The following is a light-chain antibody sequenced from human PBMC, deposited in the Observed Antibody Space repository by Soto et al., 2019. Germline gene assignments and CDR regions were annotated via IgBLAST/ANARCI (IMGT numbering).Light chain of an antibody. CDR3: QHYNSHSPP. V-gene: IGKV1-5*01. J-gene: IGKJ1*01. Sequence: IQMNQSPSTVSASVRDTVTVTCRASQSVSTWLAWYQQKPGKAPKLLIYGASTLESGVPSRFSGSGSGTEFTLTISSLQPDDFATFYCQHYNSHSPPFGHGTMV. CDR1: QSVSTW. CDR2: GAS.